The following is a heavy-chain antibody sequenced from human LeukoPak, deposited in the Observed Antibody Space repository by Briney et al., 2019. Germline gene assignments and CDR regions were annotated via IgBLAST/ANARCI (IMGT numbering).Heavy chain of an antibody. V-gene: IGHV3-23*01. CDR3: AKDTYGSLS. CDR1: GFTFSNYA. D-gene: IGHD3-10*01. Sequence: GGSLRLSCAASGFTFSNYAMSWVRQAPGKGLEWVSSISESGLSTYYSDSVEGRFTISRDSSNNTLYLQMASLRAEDTAVYYCAKDTYGSLSWGQGTLVTVSS. CDR2: ISESGLST. J-gene: IGHJ5*02.